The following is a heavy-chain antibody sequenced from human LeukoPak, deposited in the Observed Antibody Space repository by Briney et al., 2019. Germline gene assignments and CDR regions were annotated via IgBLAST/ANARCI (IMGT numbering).Heavy chain of an antibody. Sequence: SETLSLTCTVSGYSISSGYYWGWIRQPPGKGLEWIGSIYHSGSTYYNPSLKSRVTISVDTSKNQFSLKLSPVTAADTAVYYCASIITPKGKGLFDYWGQGTLVTVSS. J-gene: IGHJ4*02. CDR2: IYHSGST. D-gene: IGHD3-3*01. CDR3: ASIITPKGKGLFDY. CDR1: GYSISSGYY. V-gene: IGHV4-38-2*02.